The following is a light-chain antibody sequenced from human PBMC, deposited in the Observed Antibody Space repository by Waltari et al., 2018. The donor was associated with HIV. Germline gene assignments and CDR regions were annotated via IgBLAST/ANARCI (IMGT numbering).Light chain of an antibody. CDR2: SNN. Sequence: QSVLTQPPSASGTPGQRVTISCSGSSSNIGSNTVNWYQQLPGTAPKRLIYSNNQRPSGVPCRFSGSKSGTSASLAISGLQSEEEADYYCAAWDDSLNGWVFGGGTKLTVL. CDR1: SSNIGSNT. CDR3: AAWDDSLNGWV. V-gene: IGLV1-44*01. J-gene: IGLJ3*02.